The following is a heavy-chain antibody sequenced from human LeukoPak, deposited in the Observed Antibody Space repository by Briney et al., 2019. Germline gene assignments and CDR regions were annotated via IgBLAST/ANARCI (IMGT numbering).Heavy chain of an antibody. CDR3: AQGLEGFGGYCSGGSCYFSY. CDR2: IKQDGSEK. V-gene: IGHV3-7*01. J-gene: IGHJ4*02. Sequence: GGSLRLSCAASGFTFSSYWMSWVRQAPGKGLEWVANIKQDGSEKYYVDSVKGRFTISRDNAKNSLYLQTNSLRGEDTAVYYCAQGLEGFGGYCSGGSCYFSYWGQGTLVTVSS. CDR1: GFTFSSYW. D-gene: IGHD2-15*01.